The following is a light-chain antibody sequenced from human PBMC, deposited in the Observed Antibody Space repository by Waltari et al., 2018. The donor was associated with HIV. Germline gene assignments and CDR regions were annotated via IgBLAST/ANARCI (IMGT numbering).Light chain of an antibody. CDR3: AAWDDSLHGYV. CDR1: SSNIGSNP. V-gene: IGLV1-44*01. CDR2: SNS. J-gene: IGLJ1*01. Sequence: QSVLTQPPSASGTPGQRVTLPCSGSSSNIGSNPINWYRQLPGTAPKLLIYSNSQWPSGVPDRFSGSKSGTSASLAISGLQSEDEADYYCAAWDDSLHGYVFGTGTKVTVV.